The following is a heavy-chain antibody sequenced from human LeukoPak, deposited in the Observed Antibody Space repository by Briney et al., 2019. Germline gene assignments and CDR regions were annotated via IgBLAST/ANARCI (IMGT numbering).Heavy chain of an antibody. J-gene: IGHJ4*02. CDR1: GGTFSSYA. CDR2: IIPIFGTA. D-gene: IGHD3-22*01. V-gene: IGHV1-69*13. CDR3: ASLPFEDYYDSSGPRDDY. Sequence: SVKVSCKASGGTFSSYAISWVRQAPGQGLEWMGGIIPIFGTANYAQKFQGRVTITADESTSTAYMELSSLRSEDTAVYYCASLPFEDYYDSSGPRDDYWGQGTLVTVSS.